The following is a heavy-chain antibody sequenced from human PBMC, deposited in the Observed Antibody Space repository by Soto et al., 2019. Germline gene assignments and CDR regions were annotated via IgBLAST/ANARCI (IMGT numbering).Heavy chain of an antibody. CDR1: GGSISSSNW. J-gene: IGHJ5*02. CDR3: ARAASGYESTWFDP. V-gene: IGHV4-4*02. D-gene: IGHD5-12*01. Sequence: SETRSLSCAGSGGSISSSNWWSWVRQPPGKGLEGIGEIYHSGSTNYNPYLKSRVTISVGKSKNQFSLKLSSVTAADTAVYYCARAASGYESTWFDPCGPGTLAPVS. CDR2: IYHSGST.